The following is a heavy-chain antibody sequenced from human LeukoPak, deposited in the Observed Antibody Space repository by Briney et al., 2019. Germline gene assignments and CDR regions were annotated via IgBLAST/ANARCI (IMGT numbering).Heavy chain of an antibody. CDR3: ARHTVTSDY. CDR2: IYYSGST. J-gene: IGHJ4*02. D-gene: IGHD4-17*01. V-gene: IGHV4-34*01. CDR1: GGSFSGYY. Sequence: SETLSLTCAVYGGSFSGYYWSWIRQPPGKGLEWIGSIYYSGSTYYNPSLKSRVTISVDTSKNQFSLKLSSVTAADTAVYYCARHTVTSDYWGQGTLVTVSS.